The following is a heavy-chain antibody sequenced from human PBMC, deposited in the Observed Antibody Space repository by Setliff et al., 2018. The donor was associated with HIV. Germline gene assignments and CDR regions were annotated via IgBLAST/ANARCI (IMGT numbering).Heavy chain of an antibody. CDR3: ARGHSGNDY. J-gene: IGHJ4*02. D-gene: IGHD1-1*01. Sequence: ASVKVSCKASGYTFTGYYVHWVRQAPGQGLEWMGRMNPNSGNTEYAQQFQGRVTMTRNTSISTAYMELSSLRSEDTAIYYCARGHSGNDYWGQGTLVTVSS. V-gene: IGHV1-8*02. CDR1: GYTFTGYY. CDR2: MNPNSGNT.